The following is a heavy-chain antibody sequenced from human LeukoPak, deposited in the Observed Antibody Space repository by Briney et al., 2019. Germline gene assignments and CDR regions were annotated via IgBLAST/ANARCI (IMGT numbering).Heavy chain of an antibody. D-gene: IGHD3-22*01. J-gene: IGHJ4*02. CDR2: IIPIFGTA. Sequence: SVKVSCKASGGTFSSYAISWVRQAPGQGLEWMGGIIPIFGTANYAQKFQGRVTITADESTSTAYMELSSLRSEDTAMYYCARDLSYDSSGPPGYWGQGTLVTVSS. V-gene: IGHV1-69*13. CDR1: GGTFSSYA. CDR3: ARDLSYDSSGPPGY.